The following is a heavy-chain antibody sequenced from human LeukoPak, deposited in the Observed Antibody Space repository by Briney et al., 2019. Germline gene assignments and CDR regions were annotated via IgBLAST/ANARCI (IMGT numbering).Heavy chain of an antibody. CDR1: GFTFSSYA. Sequence: GGSLRLSCAASGFTFSSYAMSWVRQAPGKGLEWVSAISGSGGSTYYADSVKGRFTISRDNSKNSLYLQMNSLRAEDTAVYYCARSDSDSYGPGYFDYWGQGTLVTVSS. CDR3: ARSDSDSYGPGYFDY. V-gene: IGHV3-23*01. CDR2: ISGSGGST. D-gene: IGHD5-18*01. J-gene: IGHJ4*02.